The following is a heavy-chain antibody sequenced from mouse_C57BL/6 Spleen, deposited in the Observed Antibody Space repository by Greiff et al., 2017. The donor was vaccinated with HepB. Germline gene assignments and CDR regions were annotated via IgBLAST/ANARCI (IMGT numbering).Heavy chain of an antibody. V-gene: IGHV1-26*01. J-gene: IGHJ2*01. CDR2: INPNNGGT. D-gene: IGHD4-1*02. CDR3: ARKGVSLNWVFDY. CDR1: GYTFTDYY. Sequence: EVQLQQSGPELVKPGASVKISCKASGYTFTDYYMNWVKQSHGKSLEWIGDINPNNGGTSYNQKFKGKATLTVDKSSSTAYMELRSLTSEDSAVYYCARKGVSLNWVFDYWGQGTTLTVSS.